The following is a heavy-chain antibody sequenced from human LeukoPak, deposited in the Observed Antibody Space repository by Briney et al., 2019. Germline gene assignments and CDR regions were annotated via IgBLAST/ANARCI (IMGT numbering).Heavy chain of an antibody. J-gene: IGHJ4*02. V-gene: IGHV4-34*01. D-gene: IGHD3-22*01. Sequence: PSETLSLTCAVYGGSFSGYYWSWIRQPPGKGLEWIGEINHSGSTNYNPSLKSQVTISVDTSKNQFSLKLSSVTAADTAVYYCARYDTGAFDYWGQGTLVTVSS. CDR2: INHSGST. CDR1: GGSFSGYY. CDR3: ARYDTGAFDY.